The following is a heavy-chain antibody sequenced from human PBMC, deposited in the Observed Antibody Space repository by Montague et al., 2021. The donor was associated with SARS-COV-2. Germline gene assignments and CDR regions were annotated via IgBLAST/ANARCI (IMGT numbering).Heavy chain of an antibody. V-gene: IGHV4-38-2*01. CDR3: ARRGYTGSDYFDY. CDR1: GYSISSGFY. Sequence: SETLSLTCSVSGYSISSGFYWAWIRQSPGKGPEWIGTAYHSGYTXXNPSLKGRVTVSIDTSKNQFSLTVTSVTAADTAVYFCARRGYTGSDYFDYWGQGTLVTVSS. J-gene: IGHJ4*02. CDR2: AYHSGYT. D-gene: IGHD5-12*01.